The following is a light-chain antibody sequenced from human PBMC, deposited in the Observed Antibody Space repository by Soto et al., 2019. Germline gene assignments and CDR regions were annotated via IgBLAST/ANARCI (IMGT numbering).Light chain of an antibody. Sequence: EIVMTQSPATLSVSPGERATLSCRASQSVSSNLAWYQQKPGQAPRLLIYGASTRATGIPSRFSGSGSGTDFTLTISSLQPEDFATYYCLQDYNYPFTFGPGTKVDIK. CDR3: LQDYNYPFT. CDR1: QSVSSN. V-gene: IGKV3-15*01. J-gene: IGKJ3*01. CDR2: GAS.